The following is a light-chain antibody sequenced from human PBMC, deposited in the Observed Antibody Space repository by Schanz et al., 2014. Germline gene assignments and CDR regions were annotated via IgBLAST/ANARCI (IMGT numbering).Light chain of an antibody. CDR3: SSHASRGAWV. Sequence: QSALTQPASVSGSPGQSITISCTETSSDVGGYTYVSWYQQHPGKAPKLMIYDVNNRPSGVSNRFSGSKSGNTASLTISGLGAEEEADYYCSSHASRGAWVFGGGAKV. V-gene: IGLV2-14*01. J-gene: IGLJ3*02. CDR2: DVN. CDR1: SSDVGGYTY.